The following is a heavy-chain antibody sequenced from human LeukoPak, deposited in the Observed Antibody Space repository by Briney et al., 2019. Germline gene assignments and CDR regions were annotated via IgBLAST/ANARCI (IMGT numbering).Heavy chain of an antibody. V-gene: IGHV3-48*02. J-gene: IGHJ4*02. Sequence: GGSLRLSCAASGFTFSSYGMNWVGQAPGKGLEWVSYISTSSSIIYYADSVKGRFTISRDTAKSSLYLQMTSLRDDDTAVYYCARGGYIDYWGQGTLVTVSS. CDR3: ARGGYIDY. D-gene: IGHD5-12*01. CDR1: GFTFSSYG. CDR2: ISTSSSII.